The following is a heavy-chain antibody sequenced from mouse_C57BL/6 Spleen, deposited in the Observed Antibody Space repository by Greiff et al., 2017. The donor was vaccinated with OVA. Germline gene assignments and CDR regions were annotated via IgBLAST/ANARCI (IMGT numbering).Heavy chain of an antibody. D-gene: IGHD1-1*01. Sequence: VQLQQPGAELVKPGASVKMSCKASGYTFTSYWITWVKQRPGQGLEWIGDIYPGSGSTNYNEKFKSKATLTVDTSSSTAYMQLSSLTSEDSAVYYCARYALITTVVADYWGQGTTLTVSS. J-gene: IGHJ2*01. CDR1: GYTFTSYW. CDR2: IYPGSGST. V-gene: IGHV1-55*01. CDR3: ARYALITTVVADY.